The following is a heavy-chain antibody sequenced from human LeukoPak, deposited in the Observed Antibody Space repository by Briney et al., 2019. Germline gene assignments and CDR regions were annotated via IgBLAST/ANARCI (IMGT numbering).Heavy chain of an antibody. V-gene: IGHV1-46*01. CDR2: INPSDGGT. D-gene: IGHD2-15*01. CDR3: AMTKVVAATYDAFDI. Sequence: ASVKVSCKASGYTFTSYYMHWVRQAPGQGLEWMGIINPSDGGTSYAQKFQGRVTMTRDTSTSTVYMELSSLRSEDTAVYYCAMTKVVAATYDAFDIWGRGTMVTVSS. J-gene: IGHJ3*02. CDR1: GYTFTSYY.